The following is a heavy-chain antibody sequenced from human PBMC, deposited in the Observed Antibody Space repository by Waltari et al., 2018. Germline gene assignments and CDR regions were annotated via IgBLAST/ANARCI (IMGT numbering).Heavy chain of an antibody. V-gene: IGHV4-59*11. Sequence: QVQLQESGPGLVKPSETLSLTCTVSGGSISSHYWSWIRQPHGKGLYWIWYIYYIGSTNYNPSRKLRVTISVDTSKILFSLKLSSVTAADTAVYYCARGFWSGYPSHGMDVWGQGTTVTVSS. CDR2: IYYIGST. CDR1: GGSISSHY. D-gene: IGHD3-3*01. CDR3: ARGFWSGYPSHGMDV. J-gene: IGHJ6*02.